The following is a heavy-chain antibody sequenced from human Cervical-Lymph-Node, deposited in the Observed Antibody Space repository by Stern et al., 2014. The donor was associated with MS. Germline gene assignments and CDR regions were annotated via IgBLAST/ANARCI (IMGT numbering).Heavy chain of an antibody. CDR3: ARWRGTGLFDY. CDR2: THHSGIT. V-gene: IGHV4-4*02. D-gene: IGHD3/OR15-3a*01. CDR1: GDSISSTTW. Sequence: VQLVESGPGLVKPSGTLSLTCAVSGDSISSTTWWTWVRQSPGKGLEWIGKTHHSGITDYSPSLKSRVTMSLDTSKNQFSLRLNSVTAADTAMYFCARWRGTGLFDYWGQGAQVTVSS. J-gene: IGHJ4*02.